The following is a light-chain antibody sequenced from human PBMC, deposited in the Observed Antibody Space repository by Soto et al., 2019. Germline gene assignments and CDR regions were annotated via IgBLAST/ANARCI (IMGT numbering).Light chain of an antibody. CDR1: SIDVGGYNY. CDR3: SSYTTSNTRQIV. J-gene: IGLJ1*01. CDR2: DVS. V-gene: IGLV2-14*03. Sequence: QSVLTQPASVSGSPGQSITISCTGTSIDVGGYNYVSWYQHHPGKAPKLIIYDVSNRPSGVSIRFSGSKSDNTASLTISGLQPEDEADYHCSSYTTSNTRQIVFGTGTKLTVL.